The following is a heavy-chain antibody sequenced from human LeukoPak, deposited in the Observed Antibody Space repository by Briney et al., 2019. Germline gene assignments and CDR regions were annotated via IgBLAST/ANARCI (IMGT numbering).Heavy chain of an antibody. V-gene: IGHV1-2*02. CDR1: GYTFTGYY. CDR3: ARLFHDYYDSSGYYSEVGWYFDL. CDR2: INPNSGGT. Sequence: ASVKVSCKASGYTFTGYYMHWVRQAPGQGLEWMGWINPNSGGTNYAQKFQGRVTMTRDTSISTAYMELSRLRSDDTAVYYCARLFHDYYDSSGYYSEVGWYFDLWGRGTLVTVSS. J-gene: IGHJ2*01. D-gene: IGHD3-22*01.